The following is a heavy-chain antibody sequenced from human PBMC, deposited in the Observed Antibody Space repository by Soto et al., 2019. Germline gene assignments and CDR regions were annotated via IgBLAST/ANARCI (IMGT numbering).Heavy chain of an antibody. D-gene: IGHD3-22*01. Sequence: SDTLSLTCSVSSGSISSNSYRWGWIRQPPGKGREWIGAILYSGDTYYSESLKSRVTMSVDTAKNQSSLKLNSVTAADTAVYYCARQGRNTKIVILRHYATDFWGQGTAVTVSS. CDR3: ARQGRNTKIVILRHYATDF. J-gene: IGHJ6*02. CDR2: ILYSGDT. CDR1: SGSISSNSYR. V-gene: IGHV4-39*01.